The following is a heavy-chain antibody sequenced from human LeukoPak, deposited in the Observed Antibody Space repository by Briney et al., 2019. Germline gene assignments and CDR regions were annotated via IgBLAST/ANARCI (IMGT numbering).Heavy chain of an antibody. CDR2: ISSSSSTI. J-gene: IGHJ4*02. CDR1: GFTFSSYS. Sequence: PGGSLRLSCAASGFTFSSYSMIWVRQAPGKGLEWVSYISSSSSTIYYADSVKGRFTISRDNAKNSLYLQMNSLRAEDTAVYYCARIVATIHWGQGTLVTVSS. CDR3: ARIVATIH. V-gene: IGHV3-48*01. D-gene: IGHD5-12*01.